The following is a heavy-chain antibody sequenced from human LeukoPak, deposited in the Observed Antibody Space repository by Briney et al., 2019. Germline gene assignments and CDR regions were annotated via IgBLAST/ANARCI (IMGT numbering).Heavy chain of an antibody. V-gene: IGHV1-69*05. Sequence: ASVKVSCKASRGTFRSYAITWVRQAPGHGLEWMGGIIPIFGTAKYAQKFQGRVTITTDESTSTAYTELSGLRYEDTALCYSARAGVDDSSGYYRPMSYYYYYYMDVWGKGTTVTVSS. CDR2: IIPIFGTA. D-gene: IGHD3-22*01. CDR1: RGTFRSYA. CDR3: ARAGVDDSSGYYRPMSYYYYYYMDV. J-gene: IGHJ6*03.